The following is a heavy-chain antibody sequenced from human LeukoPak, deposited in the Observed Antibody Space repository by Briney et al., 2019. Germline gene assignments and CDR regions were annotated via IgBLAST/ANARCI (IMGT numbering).Heavy chain of an antibody. J-gene: IGHJ1*01. CDR2: TSYDGSNK. CDR3: ARADFWSGYYTAEYFQH. Sequence: GRSLRLSCAASGFTFSSYAMHWVRQAPGKGLEWVAVTSYDGSNKYYASSVKGRFTISRDNSKNTLYLQMNSLRAEDTAVYYCARADFWSGYYTAEYFQHWGQGTLVTVSS. D-gene: IGHD3-3*01. CDR1: GFTFSSYA. V-gene: IGHV3-30*04.